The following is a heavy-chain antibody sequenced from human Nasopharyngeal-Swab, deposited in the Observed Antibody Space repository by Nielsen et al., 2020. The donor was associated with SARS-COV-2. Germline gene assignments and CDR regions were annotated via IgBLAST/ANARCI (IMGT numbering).Heavy chain of an antibody. Sequence: WIRQPPGKGLEWIGSIYYSGSTYYNPSLKSRVTISVDTSKNQFALKLSSVTAADTAVYYCARHGPRIAVAGRYYFDYWGQGTLVTVSS. CDR3: ARHGPRIAVAGRYYFDY. CDR2: IYYSGST. J-gene: IGHJ4*02. D-gene: IGHD6-19*01. V-gene: IGHV4-39*01.